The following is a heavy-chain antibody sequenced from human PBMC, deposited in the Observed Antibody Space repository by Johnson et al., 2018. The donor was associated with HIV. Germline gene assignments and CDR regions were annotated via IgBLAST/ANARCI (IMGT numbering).Heavy chain of an antibody. V-gene: IGHV3-11*04. CDR2: ISSSGRTI. D-gene: IGHD4-23*01. CDR1: EFISSDYY. CDR3: ANGGQVVTHWRAFDI. J-gene: IGHJ3*02. Sequence: QVQLVESGGGLVKSGGSLRLSCVASEFISSDYYMSWIRQAPGKGLEWISYISSSGRTIYYVDSVKGRFTISRDNAKKSLYLQMNSLRAEDTAVYYCANGGQVVTHWRAFDIWGQGTMVTVSS.